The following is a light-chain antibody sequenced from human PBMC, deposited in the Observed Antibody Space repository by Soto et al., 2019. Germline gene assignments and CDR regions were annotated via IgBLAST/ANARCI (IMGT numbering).Light chain of an antibody. J-gene: IGKJ4*01. CDR2: DAY. V-gene: IGKV3-20*01. CDR3: QQCSSSPRT. Sequence: EIVLTQSPGTLSLSPGERATLSCRASQNIENNYLAWYQQKPGQAPRLLIDDAYSRATGVPDRFSGSGSGTDFTLTISRLEPEDFAVYFWQQCSSSPRTFGGGTKLELK. CDR1: QNIENNY.